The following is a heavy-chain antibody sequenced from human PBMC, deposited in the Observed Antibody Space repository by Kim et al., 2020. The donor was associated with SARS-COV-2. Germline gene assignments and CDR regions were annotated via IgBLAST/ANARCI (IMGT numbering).Heavy chain of an antibody. Sequence: SETLSLTCTVSGYSISSGYYWGWIRQPPGKGLEWIGSIYHSGSTYYNPSLKSRVTISVDTSKNQFSLKLSSVTAADTAVYYCARDPITGTPPRDWGQGTLVTVSS. J-gene: IGHJ4*02. V-gene: IGHV4-38-2*02. CDR3: ARDPITGTPPRD. CDR1: GYSISSGYY. D-gene: IGHD1-20*01. CDR2: IYHSGST.